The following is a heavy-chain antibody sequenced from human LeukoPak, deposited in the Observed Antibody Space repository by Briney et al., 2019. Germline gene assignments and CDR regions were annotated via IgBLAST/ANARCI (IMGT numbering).Heavy chain of an antibody. V-gene: IGHV4-39*07. J-gene: IGHJ5*02. CDR3: ARDYRDDVLTGPGS. CDR1: GGSTSSYY. D-gene: IGHD3-9*01. CDR2: FYYSGST. Sequence: SETLSLTCTVSGGSTSSYYWSWIRQPPGKGLEWIGSFYYSGSTYYNPSLRSRVSISVDTSKNQFSLKLRSVTAADTAVYYCARDYRDDVLTGPGSWGQGTLVTVSS.